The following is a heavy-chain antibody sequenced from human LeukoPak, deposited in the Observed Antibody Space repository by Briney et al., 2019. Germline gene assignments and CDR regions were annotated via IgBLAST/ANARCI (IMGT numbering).Heavy chain of an antibody. J-gene: IGHJ5*02. CDR3: ARELEDQGVMKGFDP. Sequence: PSETLSLTCTVSGGSISSGDYYWSWIRQPPGKGLEWIGYIYYSGSTYYNPSLKSRVTISVDTSKNQFSLKLSSVTAADTAVYYCARELEDQGVMKGFDPWGQGTLVTVSS. CDR1: GGSISSGDYY. D-gene: IGHD3-16*01. CDR2: IYYSGST. V-gene: IGHV4-30-4*01.